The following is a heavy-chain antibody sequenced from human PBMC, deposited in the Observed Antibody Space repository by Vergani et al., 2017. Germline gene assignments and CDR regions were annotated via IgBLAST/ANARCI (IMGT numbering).Heavy chain of an antibody. J-gene: IGHJ6*03. CDR2: IYYSGST. Sequence: QVQLQESGPGLVKPSETLSLTCTVSGGSISSYYWSWIRQPPGKGLEWIGYIYYSGSTNYNPSLKSRVTISVDTSKKQFSLKLSSVTAADTAVYYCARGLETGIAARYYYMDVWGKGTTVTVSS. CDR1: GGSISSYY. CDR3: ARGLETGIAARYYYMDV. V-gene: IGHV4-59*01. D-gene: IGHD6-6*01.